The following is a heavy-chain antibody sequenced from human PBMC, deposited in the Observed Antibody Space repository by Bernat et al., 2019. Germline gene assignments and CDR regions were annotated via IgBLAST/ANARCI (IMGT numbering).Heavy chain of an antibody. V-gene: IGHV3-11*05. J-gene: IGHJ6*03. Sequence: GKRGEEGGGGGKKGGSLRLGGAASGFTFRDYYMSWIRQAPGKGRDGGPDISSSSSYTNYADSVKGRFTISRDNAKNSLYLQMNSLRAEDTAVYYCARGTSTSAPYMDVWGKGTTVTVSS. CDR1: GFTFRDYY. CDR3: ARGTSTSAPYMDV. CDR2: ISSSSSYT.